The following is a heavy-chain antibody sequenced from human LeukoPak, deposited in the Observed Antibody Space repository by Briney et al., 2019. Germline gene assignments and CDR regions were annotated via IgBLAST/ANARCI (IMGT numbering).Heavy chain of an antibody. CDR1: GFTFNNYA. CDR2: VSGSGAIA. D-gene: IGHD3-22*01. V-gene: IGHV3-23*01. J-gene: IGHJ4*02. Sequence: PGGSLRLSCAASGFTFNNYAMSWVRQAPGKGLEWVSTVSGSGAIAYYADSVKGRFTISRDNAKNSLYLQMNSLRAEDTAVYYCARDSHSSGYYSNPTDYWGQGILVTVSS. CDR3: ARDSHSSGYYSNPTDY.